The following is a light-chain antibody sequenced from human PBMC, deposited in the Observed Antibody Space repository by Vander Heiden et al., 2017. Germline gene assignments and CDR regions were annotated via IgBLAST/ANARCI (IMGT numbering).Light chain of an antibody. V-gene: IGLV2-14*03. CDR1: SSDVGLYKF. J-gene: IGLJ3*02. CDR2: DVA. Sequence: QSALTQPASVSGSPGQSITISCTGTSSDVGLYKFVSWYQQHPGKAPNLIIYDVASRPSGVSNRFSGSKSGNTASLTISGLQAEDEADYSCSSLTASSTLVFGGGTKVTVL. CDR3: SSLTASSTLV.